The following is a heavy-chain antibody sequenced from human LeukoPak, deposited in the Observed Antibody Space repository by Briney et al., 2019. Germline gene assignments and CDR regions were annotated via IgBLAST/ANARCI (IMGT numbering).Heavy chain of an antibody. CDR2: IGDMGRDT. V-gene: IGHV3-23*01. D-gene: IGHD1-1*01. CDR3: GKDWKLDY. J-gene: IGHJ4*02. CDR1: GFTFNNYA. Sequence: PGGSLRLSCAASGFTFNNYAMSWVRQAPGKGLEWVSAIGDMGRDTKYADSVKGRFTISRDNSKNILYLQMNSLRVEDTAIYYCGKDWKLDYWGQGTLVTVSS.